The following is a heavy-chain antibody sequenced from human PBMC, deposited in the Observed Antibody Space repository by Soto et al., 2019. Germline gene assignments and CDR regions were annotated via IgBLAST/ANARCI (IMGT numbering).Heavy chain of an antibody. V-gene: IGHV3-21*01. CDR2: ISSSSSYI. J-gene: IGHJ6*02. Sequence: PGGSLRLSCAASGFTFSSYSMNWVRQAPGKGLEWVSSISSSSSYIYYADSVKGRFTISRDNAKNSLYLRMNSLRAEDTAVYYCARDMDCSGGSCYYYYYGMDVWGQGTTVTV. CDR1: GFTFSSYS. D-gene: IGHD2-15*01. CDR3: ARDMDCSGGSCYYYYYGMDV.